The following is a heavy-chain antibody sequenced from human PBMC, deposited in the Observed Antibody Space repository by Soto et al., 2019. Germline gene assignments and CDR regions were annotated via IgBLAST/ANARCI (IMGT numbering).Heavy chain of an antibody. V-gene: IGHV3-7*03. CDR2: IKSDGSEM. CDR3: ARDLGVVITAEYFQH. Sequence: GGSLRLSCVASGFTFSSYWMSWVRQAPRKGLEWVANIKSDGSEMYYVDSVKGRFTISRDNARKSLYLQMNSLRVEDTALYYCARDLGVVITAEYFQHWGQGTLVTVSS. J-gene: IGHJ1*01. CDR1: GFTFSSYW. D-gene: IGHD3-22*01.